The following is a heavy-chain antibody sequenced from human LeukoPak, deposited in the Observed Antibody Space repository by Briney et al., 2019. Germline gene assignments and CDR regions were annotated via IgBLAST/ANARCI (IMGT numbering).Heavy chain of an antibody. CDR2: IYYSGST. D-gene: IGHD3-22*01. CDR1: GGSISSYY. Sequence: SETLSLTCTVSGGSISSYYWTWIRQPPGKELEWIGYIYYSGSTNYNPSLKSRVAISVDTSKNQFSLKLTSVTAADTAVYYCARDRRYYDSSGTVYFDAMDVWGQGTTVTVSS. V-gene: IGHV4-59*01. J-gene: IGHJ6*02. CDR3: ARDRRYYDSSGTVYFDAMDV.